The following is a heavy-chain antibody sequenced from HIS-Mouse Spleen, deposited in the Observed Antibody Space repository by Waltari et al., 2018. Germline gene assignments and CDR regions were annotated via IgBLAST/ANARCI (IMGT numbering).Heavy chain of an antibody. V-gene: IGHV4-4*07. CDR3: ARDFHDFWSGYYGGDKKHDAFDI. J-gene: IGHJ3*02. CDR2: IYTSGST. D-gene: IGHD3-3*01. Sequence: QVQLQESGPGLVKPSEALSLTCTVPGGSLSSSYWRWIRQPPGTGLEWCGRIYTSGSTNYNPSLKSRVTMSVDTSKNQFSLKLSSVTAADTAVYYCARDFHDFWSGYYGGDKKHDAFDIWGQGTMVTVSS. CDR1: GGSLSSSY.